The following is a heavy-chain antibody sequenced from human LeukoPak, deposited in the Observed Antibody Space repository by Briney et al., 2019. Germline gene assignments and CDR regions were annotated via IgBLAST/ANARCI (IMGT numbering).Heavy chain of an antibody. D-gene: IGHD3-22*01. CDR2: INAGNGNT. J-gene: IGHJ6*02. Sequence: ASVKVSCKASGYTFTSYVMHLVRQAPGQRLEWMGWINAGNGNTKYSQKFQGRVTITRETSASTAYMELSSLRSEDTAVYYCARPLDRMIVVDYGMDVWGQGTTVTVSS. V-gene: IGHV1-3*01. CDR1: GYTFTSYV. CDR3: ARPLDRMIVVDYGMDV.